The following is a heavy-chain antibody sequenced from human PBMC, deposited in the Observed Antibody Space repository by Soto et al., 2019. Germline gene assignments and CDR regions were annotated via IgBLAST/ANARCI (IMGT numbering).Heavy chain of an antibody. J-gene: IGHJ4*02. V-gene: IGHV4-34*01. CDR3: ARGRITMVRGAYY. D-gene: IGHD3-10*01. CDR1: GGSFSGYY. Sequence: SETLSLTCAVYGGSFSGYYWSWIRQPPGKGLEWIGEINHSGSTNYNPSLKSRVTISVDTSKNHFSLKLSSVTAADTAVYYCARGRITMVRGAYYWGQGTLVTVSS. CDR2: INHSGST.